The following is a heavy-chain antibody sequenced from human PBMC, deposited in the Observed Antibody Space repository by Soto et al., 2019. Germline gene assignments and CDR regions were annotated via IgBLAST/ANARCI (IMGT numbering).Heavy chain of an antibody. CDR2: INSGSDTI. J-gene: IGHJ6*02. CDR3: ARPHLDRPTYYGLDV. CDR1: GFTLSAYS. Sequence: EVQLVESGGGLVQPGGSLRLSCAASGFTLSAYSMNGVRQAPGKGLEWISFINSGSDTIYYGDSVKGRFTISRDNAKNALYLQMNSLRDDDTAVYYCARPHLDRPTYYGLDVWGQGTTVTVSS. V-gene: IGHV3-48*02. D-gene: IGHD3-16*01.